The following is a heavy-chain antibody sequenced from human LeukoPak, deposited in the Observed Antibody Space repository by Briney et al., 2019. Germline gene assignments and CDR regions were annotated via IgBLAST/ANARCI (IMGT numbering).Heavy chain of an antibody. CDR2: IKQDGSEK. CDR3: ASDIGYPLGEWSLDY. Sequence: PGGSLRLSCAASGFTFSSYWMSWVRQAPGKGLEWVANIKQDGSEKYYVDSVKGRFTISRDNAKNSLYLQMNSLRAEDTAVYYCASDIGYPLGEWSLDYWGQGTLVTVSS. CDR1: GFTFSSYW. J-gene: IGHJ4*02. D-gene: IGHD3-3*01. V-gene: IGHV3-7*01.